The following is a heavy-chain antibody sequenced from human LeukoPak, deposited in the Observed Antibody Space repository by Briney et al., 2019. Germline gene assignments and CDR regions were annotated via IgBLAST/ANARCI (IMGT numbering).Heavy chain of an antibody. Sequence: KSGGSLRLSCAAFGFTFSSYSMNWVRQAPGKGLEWVSSISSSSSYIYYADSVKGRFTISRDNAKNSLYLRMNSLRAEDTAVYYCARVPLGWYFDYWGQGTLVTVSS. CDR2: ISSSSSYI. CDR1: GFTFSSYS. D-gene: IGHD6-19*01. V-gene: IGHV3-21*01. CDR3: ARVPLGWYFDY. J-gene: IGHJ4*02.